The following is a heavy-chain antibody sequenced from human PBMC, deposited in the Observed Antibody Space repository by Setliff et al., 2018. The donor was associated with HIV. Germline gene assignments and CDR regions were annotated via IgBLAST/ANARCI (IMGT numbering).Heavy chain of an antibody. D-gene: IGHD6-13*01. CDR1: GYSIRSGYY. Sequence: SETLFLTCAVSGYSIRSGYYWGWIRQPPGKGLEWIGSIYHSGSTYYNPSLKSRVTISVDTSKNQFSLKLSSVTAADTAVYYCARSDSGYRSSWAPFDIWGQGTMVTVSS. CDR2: IYHSGST. V-gene: IGHV4-38-2*01. CDR3: ARSDSGYRSSWAPFDI. J-gene: IGHJ3*02.